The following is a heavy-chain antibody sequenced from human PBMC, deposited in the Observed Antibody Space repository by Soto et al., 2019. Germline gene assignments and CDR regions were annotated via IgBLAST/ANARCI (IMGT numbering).Heavy chain of an antibody. Sequence: GGSLRLSCAASGFTFSSYAMSWVRQAPGKGLEWVSAIGGSGGSTYYADSVKGRFTISRDNSKNTLFLQMNSLRAEDTAVYYCAKDPYYYDTSEMDVWGQGTTVTVSS. CDR1: GFTFSSYA. J-gene: IGHJ6*02. CDR2: IGGSGGST. D-gene: IGHD3-22*01. V-gene: IGHV3-23*01. CDR3: AKDPYYYDTSEMDV.